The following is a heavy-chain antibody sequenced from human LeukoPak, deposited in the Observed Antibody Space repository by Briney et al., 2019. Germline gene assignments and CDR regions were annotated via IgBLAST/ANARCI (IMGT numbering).Heavy chain of an antibody. D-gene: IGHD6-19*01. J-gene: IGHJ4*02. Sequence: GGSLRLSCAASGFTFSGSAMHWVRQASGKGLEWVAVISYDGSNKYYADSVKGRFTISRDNSKNTLYLQMNSLRAEDTAVYYCAREDSSGWSFGYWGQGTLVTVSS. CDR1: GFTFSGSA. V-gene: IGHV3-30*04. CDR2: ISYDGSNK. CDR3: AREDSSGWSFGY.